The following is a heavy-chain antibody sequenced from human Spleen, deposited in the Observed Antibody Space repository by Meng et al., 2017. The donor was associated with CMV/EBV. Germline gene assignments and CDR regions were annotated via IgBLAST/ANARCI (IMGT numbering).Heavy chain of an antibody. Sequence: SVKVSCKASGGTFSSYAISWVRQAPGQGLEWMGGIIPIFGTANYAQKFQGRVTITTDESTSTAYMELSSLRSEDTAVYYCARARDKMATINPFDYWGQGTLVTVS. D-gene: IGHD5-24*01. CDR2: IIPIFGTA. CDR3: ARARDKMATINPFDY. V-gene: IGHV1-69*05. J-gene: IGHJ4*02. CDR1: GGTFSSYA.